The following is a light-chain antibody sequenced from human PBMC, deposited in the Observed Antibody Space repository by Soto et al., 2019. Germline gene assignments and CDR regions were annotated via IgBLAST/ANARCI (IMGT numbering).Light chain of an antibody. CDR1: QSVSSK. V-gene: IGKV3-15*01. CDR2: GAS. Sequence: EMVMTQSPATLSVSPGEGATLSCSASQSVSSKLAWYQQTPGQAPRLLIYGASTRATGIPARFSGSGSGTEFTLIISSLQSEDSAVYYCQQYNSWLWTFGQGTKVDI. J-gene: IGKJ1*01. CDR3: QQYNSWLWT.